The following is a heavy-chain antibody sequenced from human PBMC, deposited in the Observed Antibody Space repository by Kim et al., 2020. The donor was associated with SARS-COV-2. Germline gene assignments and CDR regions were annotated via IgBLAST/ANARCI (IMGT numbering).Heavy chain of an antibody. Sequence: GGSLRLSCAASGFTVSSNYMSWVRQAPGKGLEWVSVIYSGGSTYYADSVKGRFTISRDNSKNTLYLQMNSLRAEDTAVYYCARVEADGYNFDYGMDVWGQGTTVTVSS. D-gene: IGHD5-12*01. CDR1: GFTVSSNY. CDR3: ARVEADGYNFDYGMDV. CDR2: IYSGGST. J-gene: IGHJ6*02. V-gene: IGHV3-53*01.